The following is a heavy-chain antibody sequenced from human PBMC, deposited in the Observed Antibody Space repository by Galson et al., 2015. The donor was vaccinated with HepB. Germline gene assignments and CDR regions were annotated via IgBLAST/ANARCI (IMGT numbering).Heavy chain of an antibody. V-gene: IGHV3-23*01. J-gene: IGHJ4*02. CDR3: AKARERLIVVVPVPDC. CDR2: ISCSGGRK. D-gene: IGHD2-2*01. Sequence: SLRLSCAASGFTFSSYAMSWVRQAPGKGLEWVSAISCSGGRKYYADSVKGRFTISRDNSKNTLYLQMNSLRAEDTAVYYCAKARERLIVVVPVPDCWGQGTVVTVSS. CDR1: GFTFSSYA.